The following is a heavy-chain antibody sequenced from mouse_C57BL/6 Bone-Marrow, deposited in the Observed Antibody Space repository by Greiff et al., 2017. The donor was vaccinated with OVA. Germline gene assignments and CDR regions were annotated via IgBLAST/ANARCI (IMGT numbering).Heavy chain of an antibody. CDR3: ARRDYYGSNYYFDY. CDR2: IDPSDSYT. V-gene: IGHV1-59*01. D-gene: IGHD1-1*01. CDR1: GYTFTSYW. J-gene: IGHJ2*01. Sequence: QVQLQQPGAELVRPGTSVKLSCKASGYTFTSYWMHWVKQRPGQGLEWIGVIDPSDSYTNYNQQFKGKATLTVDTSSSTAYMQLSSLTSEDSSVDYCARRDYYGSNYYFDYWGQGTTLTVSS.